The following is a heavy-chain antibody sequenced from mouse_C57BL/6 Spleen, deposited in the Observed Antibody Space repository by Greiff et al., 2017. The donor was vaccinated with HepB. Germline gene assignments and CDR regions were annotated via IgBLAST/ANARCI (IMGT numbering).Heavy chain of an antibody. CDR1: GYTFTSYW. CDR3: ARKGIYYDYDGFYYAMDY. CDR2: IYPGSGST. J-gene: IGHJ4*01. D-gene: IGHD2-4*01. Sequence: QVQLKQPGAELVKPGASVKMSCKASGYTFTSYWITWVKQRPGQGLEWIGDIYPGSGSTNYNEKFKSKATLTVDTSSSTAYMQLSSLTSEDSAVYYCARKGIYYDYDGFYYAMDYWGQGTSVTVSS. V-gene: IGHV1-55*01.